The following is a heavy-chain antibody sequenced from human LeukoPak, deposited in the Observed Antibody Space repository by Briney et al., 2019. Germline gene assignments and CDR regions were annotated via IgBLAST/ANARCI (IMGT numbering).Heavy chain of an antibody. V-gene: IGHV3-48*01. D-gene: IGHD3-16*01. CDR2: ISSSSSTI. CDR3: ARDAYVRYYYYYMDV. CDR1: GFTFSSYS. J-gene: IGHJ6*03. Sequence: PGGSLRLSCAASGFTFSSYSMNWVRQAPGKGLEWVSYISSSSSTIYYADSVKGRFTISRDNAKNSLYLQMNSLRAEDTAVYYCARDAYVRYYYYYMDVWGKGTAVTVSS.